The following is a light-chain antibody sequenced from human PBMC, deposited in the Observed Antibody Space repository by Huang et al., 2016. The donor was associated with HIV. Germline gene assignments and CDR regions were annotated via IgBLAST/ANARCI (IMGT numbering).Light chain of an antibody. CDR3: QQSHSIPIT. V-gene: IGKV1-39*01. J-gene: IGKJ5*01. Sequence: DIQMTQSPSSLSASVGDRVTITCRASQSISSYLNWYQQKPGKSPKLLIYGAASLQSGVSSRFGGSGSGTDFTLTISSLQPEDFATYYCQQSHSIPITFGQGTRLDIK. CDR1: QSISSY. CDR2: GAA.